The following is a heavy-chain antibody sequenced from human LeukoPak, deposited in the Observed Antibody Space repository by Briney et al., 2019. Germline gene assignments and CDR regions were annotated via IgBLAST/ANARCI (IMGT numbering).Heavy chain of an antibody. CDR1: GFTFDDYG. D-gene: IGHD3-9*01. CDR2: INWNGGST. CDR3: ARWDDLFLIDF. V-gene: IGHV3-20*04. J-gene: IGHJ4*02. Sequence: PGGSLRLSCAASGFTFDDYGMSWVRQATGKGLEWVSGINWNGGSTGYADSVKGRFTISRDNAKNSLYLQMNSLRAEDTAVYYCARWDDLFLIDFWGQGTLVTVSS.